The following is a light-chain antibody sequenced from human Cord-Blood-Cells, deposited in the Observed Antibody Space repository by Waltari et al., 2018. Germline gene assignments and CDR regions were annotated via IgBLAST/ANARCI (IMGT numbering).Light chain of an antibody. Sequence: QSALTQPRSVSGSPGQSVPISCTGTSSDVGGYNYVSWYQQHPGKAPKLMIYDVSKRPPGVPDRFSGSKSGNTASLTISGRQAEDEADYYCCSYAGSYVFGTGTKVTVL. CDR1: SSDVGGYNY. J-gene: IGLJ1*01. CDR3: CSYAGSYV. CDR2: DVS. V-gene: IGLV2-11*01.